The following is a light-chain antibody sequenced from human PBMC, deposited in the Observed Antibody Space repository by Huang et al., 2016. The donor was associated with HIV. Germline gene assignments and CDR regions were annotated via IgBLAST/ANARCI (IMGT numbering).Light chain of an antibody. Sequence: DIQLTQSPSSLSASVGEGIPITCRASDNIVYFLIWFQQRPGHAPKALIYAASRLHAGVPSKFSGTGSGTNFTLSINGLGPEDFGTYYYQQSSILPRTYGGGTKVDI. CDR3: QQSSILPRT. CDR2: AAS. V-gene: IGKV1-39*01. CDR1: DNIVYF. J-gene: IGKJ4*01.